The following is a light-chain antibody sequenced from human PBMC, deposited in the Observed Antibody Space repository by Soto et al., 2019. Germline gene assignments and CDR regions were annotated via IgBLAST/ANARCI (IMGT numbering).Light chain of an antibody. CDR1: KNDIGVYDF. V-gene: IGLV2-8*01. J-gene: IGLJ1*01. Sequence: QSVLTQPPSASGSPGQSVTISCTGTKNDIGVYDFVSWYQHHPGKAPRLIIYEVVQRPSGVPDRFSGSKSGNTASLTVSGLLAADEADYFCKSYAGSNTYVFRSGTTPTVL. CDR3: KSYAGSNTYV. CDR2: EVV.